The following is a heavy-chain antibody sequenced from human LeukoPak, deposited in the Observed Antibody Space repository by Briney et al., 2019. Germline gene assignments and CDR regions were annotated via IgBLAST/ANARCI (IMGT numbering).Heavy chain of an antibody. Sequence: GGSLRLSCVASGFTFSSYAMSWVRQAPGKGLEWVSTVGHSFGTTFYADSVKGRFTISRDNSKNTLFLQMNSLRAEDTAVYYCARVGSYGYGSYYGMDVWGQGTTVTVSS. D-gene: IGHD5-18*01. CDR3: ARVGSYGYGSYYGMDV. V-gene: IGHV3-23*01. CDR1: GFTFSSYA. J-gene: IGHJ6*02. CDR2: VGHSFGTT.